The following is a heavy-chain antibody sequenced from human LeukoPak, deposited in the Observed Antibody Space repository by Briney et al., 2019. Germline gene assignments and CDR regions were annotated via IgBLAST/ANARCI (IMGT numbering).Heavy chain of an antibody. CDR3: ATSRCISGSYLKFDY. J-gene: IGHJ4*02. D-gene: IGHD1-26*01. CDR2: IYSGGST. CDR1: GFSVSSTY. V-gene: IGHV3-53*01. Sequence: PGGSLSLSCATSGFSVSSTYMSWVRQAPGKGLEWVSVIYSGGSTYYADSVKGRFTISRDNSKNTLYLQMNSLRAEDTAVYYCATSRCISGSYLKFDYWGQGTLVTVSS.